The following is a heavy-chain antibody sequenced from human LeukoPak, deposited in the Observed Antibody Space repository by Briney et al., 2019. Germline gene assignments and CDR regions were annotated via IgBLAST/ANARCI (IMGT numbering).Heavy chain of an antibody. J-gene: IGHJ4*02. CDR1: GGSTSSGGYY. Sequence: SETLSLTCTVSGGSTSSGGYYWSWIRQPPGKGLEWIGYIYYSGSTNYNPSLKSRVAISVDTSKNQFSLKLSSVTAADTAVYYCARSFGVTSHFDYWGQGTLVTVSS. CDR2: IYYSGST. CDR3: ARSFGVTSHFDY. D-gene: IGHD2-21*02. V-gene: IGHV4-61*08.